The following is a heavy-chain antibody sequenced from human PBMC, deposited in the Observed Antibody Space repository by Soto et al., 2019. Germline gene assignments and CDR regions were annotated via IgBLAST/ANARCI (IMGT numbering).Heavy chain of an antibody. J-gene: IGHJ6*03. CDR2: MNPNSGNT. V-gene: IGHV1-8*01. D-gene: IGHD2-2*01. Sequence: ASVKVSCKASGYTFTSYDINWVRQATGQGLEWMGWMNPNSGNTGYAQKFQGRVTMTRNTSISTAYMELSSLRSEDTAVYYCARLLYCSSTSCYQEDYYYYYMDVWGKGTTVTVSS. CDR1: GYTFTSYD. CDR3: ARLLYCSSTSCYQEDYYYYYMDV.